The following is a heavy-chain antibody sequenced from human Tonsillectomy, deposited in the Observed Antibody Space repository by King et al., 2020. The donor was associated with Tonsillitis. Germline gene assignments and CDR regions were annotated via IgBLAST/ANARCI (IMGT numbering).Heavy chain of an antibody. D-gene: IGHD1-7*01. J-gene: IGHJ4*02. Sequence: VQLVESGGGLVKPGGSLRLSCVASGFTFNDYYLSWIRQAPGKGLEWVSYIATASSYTRYADFVEGRFTISRDTAKNSLYLDMHSLRVDDTAVYFCARVSHWNYFDWGQGTLVTVSS. CDR1: GFTFNDYY. CDR2: IATASSYT. CDR3: ARVSHWNYFD. V-gene: IGHV3-11*05.